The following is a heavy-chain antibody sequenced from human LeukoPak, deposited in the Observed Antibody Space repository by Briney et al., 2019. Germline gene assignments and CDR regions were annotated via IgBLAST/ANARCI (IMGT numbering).Heavy chain of an antibody. J-gene: IGHJ5*02. D-gene: IGHD1/OR15-1a*01. CDR3: AKDLSWNIADR. V-gene: IGHV3-74*01. CDR2: INPDGTTT. CDR1: GSTYSNYW. Sequence: SGGSLRLSCVGSGSTYSNYWMHWVRQAPGKGPVWVSRINPDGTTTDYADSVKGRFTISRDNAQNLLYLQMNGLRADDTAVYYCAKDLSWNIADRWGQGTLVTVSS.